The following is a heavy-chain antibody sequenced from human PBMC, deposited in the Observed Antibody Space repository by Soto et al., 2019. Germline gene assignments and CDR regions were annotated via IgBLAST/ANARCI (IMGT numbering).Heavy chain of an antibody. D-gene: IGHD6-19*01. J-gene: IGHJ4*02. CDR2: ISSSSSYI. Sequence: GGSLRFSCAASGFTFNSYTMNWVRQAPGKGLEWVSSISSSSSYIYYADSVKGRFTISRDNAKNSLYLQMNSLRAEDTAVYSCARVYRQWLSFFDLWGQGTLVTVSS. CDR3: ARVYRQWLSFFDL. V-gene: IGHV3-21*01. CDR1: GFTFNSYT.